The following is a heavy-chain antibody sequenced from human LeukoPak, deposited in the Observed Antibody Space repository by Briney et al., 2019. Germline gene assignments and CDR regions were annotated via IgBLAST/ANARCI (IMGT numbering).Heavy chain of an antibody. CDR1: GGTFSSYA. CDR2: IIPIFGTA. J-gene: IGHJ6*03. V-gene: IGHV1-69*01. Sequence: SVKVSCKASGGTFSSYAISWVRQAPGQGLEWMGGIIPIFGTANYAQKFQGRVTITADESTSTAYMELSSLRSEDTAVYYCAKEGDGYYFTYYYYYMDVWGKGTTVTVSS. D-gene: IGHD3-22*01. CDR3: AKEGDGYYFTYYYYYMDV.